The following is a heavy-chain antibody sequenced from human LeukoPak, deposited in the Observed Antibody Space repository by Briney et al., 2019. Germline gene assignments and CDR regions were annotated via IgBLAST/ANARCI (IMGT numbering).Heavy chain of an antibody. CDR3: ARDYMTTERVWYWFDP. Sequence: PGRSLRLSCAASGFTFEDYAMHWVRQAPGKGLEWVSGVSWNGGSIGYADSVKGRFTISRDNSKNTLYLQMNSLRAEDTAVYYCARDYMTTERVWYWFDPWGQGTLVTVSS. CDR1: GFTFEDYA. V-gene: IGHV3-9*01. CDR2: VSWNGGSI. D-gene: IGHD4-17*01. J-gene: IGHJ5*02.